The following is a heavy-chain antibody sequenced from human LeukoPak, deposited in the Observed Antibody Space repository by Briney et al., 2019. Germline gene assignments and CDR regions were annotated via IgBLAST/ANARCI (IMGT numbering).Heavy chain of an antibody. CDR3: ATQSATVAGTSGALGY. J-gene: IGHJ4*02. CDR1: GGSISSGGYS. Sequence: SETLSLTCAVSGGSISSGGYSWSWIRQPPGKVLEWIGEIYYSGSTNYNPSLKSRVTISVDKSKNQFSLKLSSVTAADTAVYYCATQSATVAGTSGALGYWGQGTLVTVSS. CDR2: IYYSGST. D-gene: IGHD6-19*01. V-gene: IGHV4-30-2*01.